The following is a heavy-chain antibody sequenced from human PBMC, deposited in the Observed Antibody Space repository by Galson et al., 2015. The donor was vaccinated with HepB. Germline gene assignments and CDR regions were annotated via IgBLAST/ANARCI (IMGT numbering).Heavy chain of an antibody. CDR3: ARVYKSYALDI. CDR2: IWHDGGNK. D-gene: IGHD1-14*01. CDR1: GFTFSRNS. V-gene: IGHV3-33*01. Sequence: SLRLSCAASGFTFSRNSMHWVRQAPGKGLEWVAVIWHDGGNKYYADSVKGRFTISRDNSKNTLYLQMNTLRAEDTAVYYCARVYKSYALDIWGQGTMVTVSS. J-gene: IGHJ3*02.